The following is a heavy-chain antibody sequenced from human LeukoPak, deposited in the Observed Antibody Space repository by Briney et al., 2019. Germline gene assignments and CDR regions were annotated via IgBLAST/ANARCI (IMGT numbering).Heavy chain of an antibody. CDR1: GYSFTSYW. D-gene: IGHD3-22*01. CDR2: IYPGDSDT. V-gene: IGHV5-51*01. Sequence: GESLKISCKGSGYSFTSYWIGWVRQMPGKGLEWMGIIYPGDSDTTYSPSFQGQVTISVDKSISTAYLQWSSLKASDTAMYYCARRWYHSSYNWFDPWGQGTLVTVSS. J-gene: IGHJ5*02. CDR3: ARRWYHSSYNWFDP.